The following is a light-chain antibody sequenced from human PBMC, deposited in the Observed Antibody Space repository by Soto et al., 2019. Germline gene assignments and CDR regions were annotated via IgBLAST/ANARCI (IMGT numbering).Light chain of an antibody. CDR1: QSLSSTY. Sequence: EIVLTQSPGTLSLSPGERATLFCRASQSLSSTYLAWYQQRPGQAPRLLIFGASNRATGIPDRFRGSGSGTDFTRTISRLEPGDFAVYYCQRYGSSSLSFGGGTRVEI. J-gene: IGKJ4*01. CDR3: QRYGSSSLS. CDR2: GAS. V-gene: IGKV3-20*01.